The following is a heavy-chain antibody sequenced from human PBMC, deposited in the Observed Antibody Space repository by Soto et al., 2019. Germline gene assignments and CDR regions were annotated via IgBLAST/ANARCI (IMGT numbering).Heavy chain of an antibody. D-gene: IGHD6-19*01. CDR2: ISAYNGNT. J-gene: IGHJ6*02. CDR3: ARGGQECSSSGWSYSYDGMDV. Sequence: QVQLVQSGAEVKKPGASVKVSCKASGYTFAYYGIGWVRQAPGQGLEWMGWISAYNGNTHHAQNLQGRVTLTTDTSTSTAYMELRSLRSDDTAVYYCARGGQECSSSGWSYSYDGMDVWGQGTTVTVSS. V-gene: IGHV1-18*01. CDR1: GYTFAYYG.